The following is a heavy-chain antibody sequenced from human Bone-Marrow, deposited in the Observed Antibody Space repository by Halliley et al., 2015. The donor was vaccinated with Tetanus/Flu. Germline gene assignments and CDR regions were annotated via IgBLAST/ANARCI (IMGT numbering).Heavy chain of an antibody. CDR2: IWDDGNKK. D-gene: IGHD2-2*01. J-gene: IGHJ6*02. V-gene: IGHV3-33*01. CDR3: ARDSEVLVPAAILKMDFLYHGLDV. CDR1: GFTFRGHV. Sequence: SLRLSCTVSGFTFRGHVMHWVRQAPGKGLEWVAVIWDDGNKKYYANSVKGRFTISRDNSMDTLYLQMNSLRREDSAVYYCARDSEVLVPAAILKMDFLYHGLDVWGQGTTVIVSS.